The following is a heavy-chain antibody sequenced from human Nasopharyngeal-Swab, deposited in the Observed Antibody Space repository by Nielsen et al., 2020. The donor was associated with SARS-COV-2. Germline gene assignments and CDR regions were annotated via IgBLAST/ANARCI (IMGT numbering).Heavy chain of an antibody. J-gene: IGHJ4*02. CDR2: VKQDGTEK. CDR3: ARKSSPFSASVH. Sequence: GESLKISCAASGFTFSNYWMTWVRQAPGKGLEWVANVKQDGTEKYYVDSVKGRFTISRDNAKNSLYLQMNSLRVEDTAVYYCARKSSPFSASVHRGQGSLVTVSS. CDR1: GFTFSNYW. V-gene: IGHV3-7*01. D-gene: IGHD5/OR15-5a*01.